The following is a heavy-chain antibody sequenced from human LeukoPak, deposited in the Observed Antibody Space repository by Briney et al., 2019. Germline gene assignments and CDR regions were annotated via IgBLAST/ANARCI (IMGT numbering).Heavy chain of an antibody. V-gene: IGHV3-7*01. D-gene: IGHD3-3*01. J-gene: IGHJ6*02. CDR2: IKPDGSEK. CDR1: GFTFSSFW. Sequence: PGGSLRLSCAASGFTFSSFWMSWVRQAPGKGLEWVANIKPDGSEKYYVDSVKGRFTISRDNAKNSLYLQMNSLRAADTAVYYCARGSSGDFWSGYGYYYGMDVWGQGTTVTVSS. CDR3: ARGSSGDFWSGYGYYYGMDV.